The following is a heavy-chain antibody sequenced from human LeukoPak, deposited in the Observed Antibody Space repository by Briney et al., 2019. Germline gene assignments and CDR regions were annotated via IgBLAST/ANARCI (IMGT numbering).Heavy chain of an antibody. D-gene: IGHD6-13*01. CDR1: GGSISSYY. V-gene: IGHV4-4*07. J-gene: IGHJ6*02. CDR3: ARSIAPQQLVRYYYGMDV. Sequence: SETLSLTCTVSGGSISSYYWSWIRQPAGKGLEWIGRIYTSGSTSYNPSLKSRVTMSVDTSKNQFSLKLSSVTAADTAVYYCARSIAPQQLVRYYYGMDVWGQETTVTVSS. CDR2: IYTSGST.